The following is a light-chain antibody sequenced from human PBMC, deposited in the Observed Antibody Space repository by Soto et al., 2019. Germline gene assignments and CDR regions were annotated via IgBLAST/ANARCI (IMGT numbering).Light chain of an antibody. CDR1: RSVSSRY. CDR3: HQYGYAPNT. J-gene: IGKJ2*01. Sequence: EIVLTQSPGTLSLSPGERATLSCRASRSVSSRYLAWYQQKAGQAPRLLISGASSRATGIPDRFSGSGSGKYLTLIISRREPVDFAMYYCHQYGYAPNTFGQGTKVEIK. CDR2: GAS. V-gene: IGKV3-20*01.